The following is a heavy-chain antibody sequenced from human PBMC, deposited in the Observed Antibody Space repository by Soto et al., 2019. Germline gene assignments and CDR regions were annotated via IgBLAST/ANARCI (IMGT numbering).Heavy chain of an antibody. CDR1: GYTFTSYY. CDR3: ARVYCSGGSCYSIDY. Sequence: ASVKVSCKASGYTFTSYYMHWVRQAPGQGLEWMGIINPSGGSTSYAQKFQGRVTMTRDTSTSSVYMELSSLRSEDTAVYYCARVYCSGGSCYSIDYWGQGTLVTVS. J-gene: IGHJ4*02. D-gene: IGHD2-15*01. CDR2: INPSGGST. V-gene: IGHV1-46*03.